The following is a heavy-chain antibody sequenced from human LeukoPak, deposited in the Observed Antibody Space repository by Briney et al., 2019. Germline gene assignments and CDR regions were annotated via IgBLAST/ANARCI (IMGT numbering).Heavy chain of an antibody. CDR3: ARDEELSPSNWFDP. CDR2: INPNSGGT. D-gene: IGHD3-16*02. V-gene: IGHV1-2*02. J-gene: IGHJ5*02. CDR1: GYTFTGYY. Sequence: ASVKVSCKASGYTFTGYYMHWVRQAPGQGLEWMGWINPNSGGTNYAQKFQGRVTMTRDTSISTAYMELSRLRSDDTAVYYCARDEELSPSNWFDPWGQGTLVTVSS.